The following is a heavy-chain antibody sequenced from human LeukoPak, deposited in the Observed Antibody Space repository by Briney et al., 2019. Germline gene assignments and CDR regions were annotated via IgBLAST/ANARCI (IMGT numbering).Heavy chain of an antibody. D-gene: IGHD3-22*01. J-gene: IGHJ4*02. CDR2: INPNSGGT. CDR3: ARSNYYDSSGYFDY. CDR1: GFIFTGYY. V-gene: IGHV1-2*02. Sequence: ASVKVSCKASGFIFTGYYMHWVRQAPGQGLEWMGWINPNSGGTNYAQKFQGRVTMTRDTSISTAYMELSRLRSDDTAVYYCARSNYYDSSGYFDYWGQGTLVTVSS.